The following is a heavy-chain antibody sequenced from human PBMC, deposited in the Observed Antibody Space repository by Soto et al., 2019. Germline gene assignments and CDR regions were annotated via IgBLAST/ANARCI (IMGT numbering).Heavy chain of an antibody. V-gene: IGHV4-4*07. Sequence: KTSETLSLTCTVSGGSISSYYWSWIRQPAGKGLEWIGRIYTSGSTNYNPSLKSRVTMSVDTSKNQFSLKLSSVTAADTAVYYCAREYYYDSSGYYLPLDAFDIWGQGTMVTVSS. CDR3: AREYYYDSSGYYLPLDAFDI. CDR2: IYTSGST. J-gene: IGHJ3*02. CDR1: GGSISSYY. D-gene: IGHD3-22*01.